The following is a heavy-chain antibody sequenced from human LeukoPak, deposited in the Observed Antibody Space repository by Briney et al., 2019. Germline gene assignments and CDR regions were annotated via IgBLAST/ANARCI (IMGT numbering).Heavy chain of an antibody. CDR2: IYPGDSDA. CDR3: ARRRDLYSGSYYPFDY. J-gene: IGHJ4*02. V-gene: IGHV5-51*01. CDR1: GYRFTSYW. D-gene: IGHD1-26*01. Sequence: GESLKISFKGSGYRFTSYWIGWVRPMPGKGLKWMGIIYPGDSDARYSPPFQGQVTISADKSISTAYLQWSSLKASDTAMYYCARRRDLYSGSYYPFDYWGQGTLVTVSS.